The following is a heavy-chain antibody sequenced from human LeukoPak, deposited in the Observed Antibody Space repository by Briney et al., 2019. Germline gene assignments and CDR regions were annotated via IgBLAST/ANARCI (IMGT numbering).Heavy chain of an antibody. CDR2: INHSGST. J-gene: IGHJ4*02. CDR1: GGSFSGYY. V-gene: IGHV4-34*01. D-gene: IGHD3-10*01. Sequence: PSETLSLTCAVYGGSFSGYYWSWIRQPPGKGLEWIGEINHSGSTNYNPSLKSRVTTSVDTSKNQFSLKLSSVTAADTAVYYCARTLGRGSADYWGQGILVTVSS. CDR3: ARTLGRGSADY.